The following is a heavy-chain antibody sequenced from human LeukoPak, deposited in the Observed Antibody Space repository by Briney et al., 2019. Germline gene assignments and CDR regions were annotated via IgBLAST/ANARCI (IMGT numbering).Heavy chain of an antibody. V-gene: IGHV3-33*01. CDR2: IWYDGSNK. Sequence: PGGSLRLSCAASGFTFSTYGMHWVRQAPGKGLEWLTDIWYDGSNKYYTDSVKSRFTISRDNSKNTLYLQMSSLRAEDTAVYYCARDSNSYGSGATIDYWGQGTLVTVSS. J-gene: IGHJ4*02. CDR3: ARDSNSYGSGATIDY. CDR1: GFTFSTYG. D-gene: IGHD3-10*01.